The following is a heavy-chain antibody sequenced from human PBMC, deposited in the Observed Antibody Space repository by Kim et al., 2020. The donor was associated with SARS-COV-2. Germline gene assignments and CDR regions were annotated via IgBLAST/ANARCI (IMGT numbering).Heavy chain of an antibody. V-gene: IGHV1-46*01. J-gene: IGHJ6*02. Sequence: ASVKVSCKASGYTFTSYYMHWVRQAPGQGLEWMGIINPSGGSTSYAQKFQGRVTMTRDTSTSTVYMELSSLRSEDTAVYYCARDLLGCSSTSCYLYYYYYYGMDVWGQGTTVTVSS. D-gene: IGHD2-2*01. CDR3: ARDLLGCSSTSCYLYYYYYYGMDV. CDR2: INPSGGST. CDR1: GYTFTSYY.